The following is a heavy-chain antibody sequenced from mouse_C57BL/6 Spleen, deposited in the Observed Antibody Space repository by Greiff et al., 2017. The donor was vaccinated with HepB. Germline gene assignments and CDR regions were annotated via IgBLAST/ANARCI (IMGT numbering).Heavy chain of an antibody. J-gene: IGHJ4*01. CDR2: IYPRDGST. CDR3: AIMVKRYYYAMDY. Sequence: VKLMESGPELVKPGASVKLSCKASGYTFTSYDINWVKQRPGQGLEWIGWIYPRDGSTKYNEKFKGKATLTVDTSSSTAYMELHSLTSEDSAVYFCAIMVKRYYYAMDYWGQGTSVTVSS. CDR1: GYTFTSYD. V-gene: IGHV1-85*01. D-gene: IGHD2-2*01.